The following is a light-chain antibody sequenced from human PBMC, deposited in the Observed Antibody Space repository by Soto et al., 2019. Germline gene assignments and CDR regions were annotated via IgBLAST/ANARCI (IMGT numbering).Light chain of an antibody. Sequence: DIQMTQSPSTLSASVGDRVTITCRASQSMNRWLAWYQQKPGKAPNLLIYEASSLDSGVPSRFSGSGSGAEFTLTISSLQPDDFATYYCQQYESYPLTFGGGTRVEIK. V-gene: IGKV1-5*03. CDR3: QQYESYPLT. CDR1: QSMNRW. CDR2: EAS. J-gene: IGKJ4*01.